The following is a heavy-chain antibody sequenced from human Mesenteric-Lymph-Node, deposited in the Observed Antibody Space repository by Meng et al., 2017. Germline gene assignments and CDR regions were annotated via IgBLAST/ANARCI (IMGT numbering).Heavy chain of an antibody. Sequence: QVQLVQSGAEVKKPGASVMVSCKASGYTFTGYYMHWVRQAPGQGLEWMGRINPNSGGTNYAQKFQGRVTMTRDTSISTAYMELSRLRSDDTAVYYCAREEGPSSSWYVDYWGQGTLVTVSS. CDR2: INPNSGGT. D-gene: IGHD6-13*01. CDR1: GYTFTGYY. V-gene: IGHV1-2*06. CDR3: AREEGPSSSWYVDY. J-gene: IGHJ4*02.